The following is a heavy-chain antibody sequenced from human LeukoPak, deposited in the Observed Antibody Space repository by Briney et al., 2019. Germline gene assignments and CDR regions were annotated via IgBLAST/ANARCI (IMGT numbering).Heavy chain of an antibody. CDR3: ARSPRVGYFFDY. CDR2: IYSGGST. V-gene: IGHV3-53*01. CDR1: GFTFSSYA. D-gene: IGHD1-26*01. Sequence: GGSLRLSCAASGFTFSSYAMHWVRQAPGKGLEWVAVIYSGGSTYYADSVKGRFTISRDNSKNTLYLQMNRLRAEDTAVYYCARSPRVGYFFDYWGQGTLVTVSS. J-gene: IGHJ4*02.